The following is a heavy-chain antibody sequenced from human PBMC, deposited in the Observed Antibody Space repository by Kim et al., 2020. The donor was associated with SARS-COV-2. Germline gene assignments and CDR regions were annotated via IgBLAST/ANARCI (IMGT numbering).Heavy chain of an antibody. J-gene: IGHJ3*02. CDR2: IYYSGST. CDR1: GGSISSGGYY. Sequence: SETLSLTCTVSGGSISSGGYYWSWIRQHPGKGLEGIGYIYYSGSTYYNPSLKSRVTISVDTSKNQFSLKLSSVTAADTAVYYCARATITMIVVVNAFDIWGQGTMVTVSS. D-gene: IGHD3-22*01. CDR3: ARATITMIVVVNAFDI. V-gene: IGHV4-31*03.